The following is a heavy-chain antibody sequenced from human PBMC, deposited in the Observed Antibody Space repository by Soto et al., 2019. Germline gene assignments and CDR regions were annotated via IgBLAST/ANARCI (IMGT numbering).Heavy chain of an antibody. CDR2: FSGSGDNT. CDR3: AKGISSTSARSYFDS. D-gene: IGHD2-2*01. Sequence: PGGSLRLSCAASGFTFSSYAMSWVRQAPGKGLEWVSSFSGSGDNTDYADSVKGRFTISRDNSKNTLYLQMNSLRAEDTAIYNCAKGISSTSARSYFDSWGQGSLVTVSS. V-gene: IGHV3-23*01. J-gene: IGHJ4*02. CDR1: GFTFSSYA.